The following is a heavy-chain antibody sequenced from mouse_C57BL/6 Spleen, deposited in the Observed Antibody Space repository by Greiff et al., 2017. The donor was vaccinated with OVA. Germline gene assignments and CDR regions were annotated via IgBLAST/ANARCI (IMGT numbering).Heavy chain of an antibody. Sequence: VKLQESGAELVKPGASVKISCKASGYAFSSYWMNWVKQRPGKGLEWIGQIYPGDGDTNYNGKFKGKATLTADKSSSTAYMQLSSLTSEDSAVYFCARVYYVAYWGQGTLVTVSA. J-gene: IGHJ3*01. CDR1: GYAFSSYW. D-gene: IGHD1-1*02. CDR3: ARVYYVAY. V-gene: IGHV1-80*01. CDR2: IYPGDGDT.